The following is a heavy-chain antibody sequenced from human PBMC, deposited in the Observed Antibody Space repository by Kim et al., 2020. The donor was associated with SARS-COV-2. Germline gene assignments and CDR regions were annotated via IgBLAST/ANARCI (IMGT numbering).Heavy chain of an antibody. J-gene: IGHJ4*02. D-gene: IGHD3-10*01. Sequence: SVKGRFTISRDNSKNTLDLQMNSLRAEDTAVYYCATLMVRGVIPDGYFDYWGQGTLVTVSS. CDR3: ATLMVRGVIPDGYFDY. V-gene: IGHV3-23*01.